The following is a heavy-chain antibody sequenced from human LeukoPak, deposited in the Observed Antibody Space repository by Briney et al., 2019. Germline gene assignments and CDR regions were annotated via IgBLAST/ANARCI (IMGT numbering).Heavy chain of an antibody. Sequence: SETLSLTCTVSGYSISSGYYWGWIRQPPGQGLEWIGSIYHSGVTDYNPSLKSRVTISVDTSKNQFSLKLSSVTAADTAVYYCAREGVRGIWWGQGTLVTVSS. J-gene: IGHJ4*02. D-gene: IGHD2-15*01. CDR3: AREGVRGIW. CDR2: IYHSGVT. CDR1: GYSISSGYY. V-gene: IGHV4-38-2*02.